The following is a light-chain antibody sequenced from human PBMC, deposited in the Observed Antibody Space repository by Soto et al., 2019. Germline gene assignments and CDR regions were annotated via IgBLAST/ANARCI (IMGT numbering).Light chain of an antibody. J-gene: IGKJ4*01. CDR1: QSVSSSY. Sequence: EIVLTQSPGTLSLSPGERATLSCRASQSVSSSYLAWYQQKPGQAPRLLIYGASSRATGIPDRFSGSGSGTDSTLTTSRLEHEDFAVYYCQQYASSPLLTFGGGTKVESK. CDR3: QQYASSPLLT. CDR2: GAS. V-gene: IGKV3-20*01.